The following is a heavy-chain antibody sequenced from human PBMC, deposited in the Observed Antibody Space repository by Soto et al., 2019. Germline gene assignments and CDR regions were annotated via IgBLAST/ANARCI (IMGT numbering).Heavy chain of an antibody. J-gene: IGHJ3*01. D-gene: IGHD3-16*02. V-gene: IGHV4-59*01. CDR2: IYYSGST. Sequence: SETLSLTCTVSGGSISSYYWSWIRQPPGKGLEWIGYIYYSGSTNYNPSLRSRVTISVDTSKNQFSLKLSSVTAADTAVYYCARGDVRYDYIWGSYRYDAFDFWGQGTRVTVAS. CDR1: GGSISSYY. CDR3: ARGDVRYDYIWGSYRYDAFDF.